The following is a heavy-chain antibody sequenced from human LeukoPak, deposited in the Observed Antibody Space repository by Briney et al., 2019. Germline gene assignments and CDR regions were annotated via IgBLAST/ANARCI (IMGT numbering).Heavy chain of an antibody. CDR3: ARRSSGWPNNWFDS. Sequence: PSETLSLTCTVSGGPVTSGRYSWAWIRQPQGKGLEWIGTLHSSGSTNYGSSLKSRVSMSADSSKNQFSLRLTSVTAADTAVYFCARRSSGWPNNWFDSWGQGTLVTVSS. J-gene: IGHJ5*01. V-gene: IGHV4-39*07. D-gene: IGHD6-19*01. CDR1: GGPVTSGRYS. CDR2: LHSSGST.